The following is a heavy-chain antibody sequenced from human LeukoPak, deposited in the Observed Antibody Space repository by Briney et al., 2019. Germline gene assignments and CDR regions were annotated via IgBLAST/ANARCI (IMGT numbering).Heavy chain of an antibody. D-gene: IGHD6-6*01. CDR1: GFTFSSYA. J-gene: IGHJ3*02. V-gene: IGHV3-23*01. CDR3: AKGIAGRNAFDI. Sequence: RPGGSLRLSCAASGFTFSSYAMSWVRQAPGKGLEWVSGISGSGGSTYYADSVKGRFTISRDNSKNTLYLQMNSLRAEDTAVYYWAKGIAGRNAFDIWGQGTMVTVSS. CDR2: ISGSGGST.